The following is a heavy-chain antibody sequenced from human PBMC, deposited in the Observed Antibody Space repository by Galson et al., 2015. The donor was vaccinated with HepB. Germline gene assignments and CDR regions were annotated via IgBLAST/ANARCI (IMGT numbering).Heavy chain of an antibody. CDR1: GDSISNDRW. CDR3: ARAKEGRGYSDY. Sequence: SETLSLTCAVSGDSISNDRWWGWVRQPPGEGLEWIGEAYHSGGTNYRPSLKSRVTISVDKSKNQFSLKLTSVTAADTAVYYCARAKEGRGYSDYWGQGTLVTVSS. D-gene: IGHD3-10*01. CDR2: AYHSGGT. V-gene: IGHV4-4*02. J-gene: IGHJ4*02.